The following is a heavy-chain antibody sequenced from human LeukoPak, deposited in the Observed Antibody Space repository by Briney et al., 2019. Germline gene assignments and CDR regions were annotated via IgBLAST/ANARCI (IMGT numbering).Heavy chain of an antibody. J-gene: IGHJ4*02. V-gene: IGHV3-23*01. D-gene: IGHD3-3*01. CDR2: ISGSGGST. CDR3: ANGFVLEWLSTDY. Sequence: GGSLRLSCAASGFTFSSYAMSWVSQAPGKGLEWVSAISGSGGSTYYADSVKGRFTISRDNSKNTLCLQMNSLRAEDTAVYYCANGFVLEWLSTDYWGQGTLVTVSS. CDR1: GFTFSSYA.